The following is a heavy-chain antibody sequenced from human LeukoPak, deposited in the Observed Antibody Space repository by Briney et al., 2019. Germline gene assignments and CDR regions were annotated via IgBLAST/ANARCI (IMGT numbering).Heavy chain of an antibody. CDR2: ISSNSLHI. V-gene: IGHV3-21*01. J-gene: IGHJ4*02. D-gene: IGHD3-10*01. CDR1: GFTFSDQS. CDR3: VGPDSQFDC. Sequence: GGSLRLSCAASGFTFSDQSMNWVRQAPGKGLEWVSSISSNSLHIFYADSVKGRFTISRDNAKDSLYLQMNNLRAEDTAVYYCVGPDSQFDCWGQGALVTVSS.